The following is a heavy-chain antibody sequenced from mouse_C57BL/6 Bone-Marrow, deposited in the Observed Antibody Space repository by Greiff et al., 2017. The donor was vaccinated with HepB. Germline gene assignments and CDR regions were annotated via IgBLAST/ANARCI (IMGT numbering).Heavy chain of an antibody. CDR2: IDPENGDT. J-gene: IGHJ2*01. Sequence: EVQLQQSGAELVRPGASVKLSCTASGFNIKDDYMHWVKQRPEQGLEWIGWIDPENGDTEYASKFQGKATITADTSSNTAYLQLSSLTSEDTAVYYCTISLWLRRIGDYWGQGTTLTVSS. V-gene: IGHV14-4*01. CDR3: TISLWLRRIGDY. CDR1: GFNIKDDY. D-gene: IGHD2-2*01.